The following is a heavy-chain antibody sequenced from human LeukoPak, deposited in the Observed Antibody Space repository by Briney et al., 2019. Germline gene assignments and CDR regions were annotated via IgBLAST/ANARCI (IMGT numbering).Heavy chain of an antibody. CDR1: GFTFSSYA. J-gene: IGHJ6*02. V-gene: IGHV3-30*18. D-gene: IGHD5-12*01. CDR3: AKDRGGRRGYSGYDSYYYYYGMDV. Sequence: PGGSLRLSCAASGFTFSSYAMSWVRQAPGKGLEWVAVVSYDGTNKYYADSVKGRFTISRDDSKNTLYLQMNSLRAEDTAVYYCAKDRGGRRGYSGYDSYYYYYGMDVWGQGTTVTVSS. CDR2: VSYDGTNK.